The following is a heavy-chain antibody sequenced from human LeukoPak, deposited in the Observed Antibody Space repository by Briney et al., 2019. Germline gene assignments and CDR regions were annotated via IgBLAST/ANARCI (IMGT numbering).Heavy chain of an antibody. CDR2: ISSSSSYI. CDR3: ARVYRKGLGSYYLLYFDY. J-gene: IGHJ4*02. Sequence: GGSLRLSCAASGFTFSSYSMNWVRQAPGKGLEWVSSISSSSSYIYYADSVKGRFTISRDNAKNSLYLQMNSLRAEDTAVYYCARVYRKGLGSYYLLYFDYWGQGTLVTVSS. D-gene: IGHD3-10*01. CDR1: GFTFSSYS. V-gene: IGHV3-21*01.